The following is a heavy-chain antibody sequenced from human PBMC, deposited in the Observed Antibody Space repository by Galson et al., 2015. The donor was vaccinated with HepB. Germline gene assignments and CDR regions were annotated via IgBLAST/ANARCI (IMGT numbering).Heavy chain of an antibody. CDR3: ATADLWSGYFDY. CDR1: GYTLTGIS. D-gene: IGHD3-3*01. Sequence: SVKVSCKVSGYTLTGISMYWLRRVPGKGLECMGGSDPESGERMYGQTFQGRVTLTEDTTTDTAYMELRSLRSEDTALYYCATADLWSGYFDYWGQGTLVTVSS. CDR2: SDPESGER. V-gene: IGHV1-24*01. J-gene: IGHJ4*02.